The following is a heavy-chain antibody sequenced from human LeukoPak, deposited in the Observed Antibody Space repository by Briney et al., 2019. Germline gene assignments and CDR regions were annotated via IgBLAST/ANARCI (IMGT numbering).Heavy chain of an antibody. Sequence: PSETLSLTCTVSGGSISTSSYYCGLFRQPPGKQLEWIGCIYYGGSTSYNPSLRSRITISVDTSKNQFFLKLGSVTAAGTAVYYCARNASDRETSYFDYWGQGTLVTVSS. CDR3: ARNASDRETSYFDY. V-gene: IGHV4-39*01. CDR2: IYYGGST. CDR1: GGSISTSSYY. D-gene: IGHD1-26*01. J-gene: IGHJ4*02.